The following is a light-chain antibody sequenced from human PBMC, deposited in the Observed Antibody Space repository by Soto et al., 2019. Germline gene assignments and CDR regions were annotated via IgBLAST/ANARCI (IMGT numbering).Light chain of an antibody. CDR1: ESIDNW. J-gene: IGKJ1*01. V-gene: IGKV1-5*01. Sequence: IQMTQSPSTLSASVGDTVTITCRASESIDNWLAWYRQKPGKAPKLLIFAASTLVRGVPSRFSGRGSGTEFALTISSLQADDYATFYCQQYHTDWTFGQGTKVDIK. CDR2: AAS. CDR3: QQYHTDWT.